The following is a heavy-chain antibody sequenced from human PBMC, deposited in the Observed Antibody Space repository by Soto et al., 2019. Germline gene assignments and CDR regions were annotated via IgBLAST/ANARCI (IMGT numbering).Heavy chain of an antibody. CDR2: IYYSGST. J-gene: IGHJ4*02. CDR1: GGSISSSSYY. CDR3: ARLTRGSSGWRKIFDY. D-gene: IGHD6-19*01. V-gene: IGHV4-39*01. Sequence: SETLSLTCTVSGGSISSSSYYWGWIRQPPGKGLEWIGSIYYSGSTYYNPSLKSRVTISVDTSKNQFSLKLSSVTAADTAVYYCARLTRGSSGWRKIFDYWGQGTLVTVSS.